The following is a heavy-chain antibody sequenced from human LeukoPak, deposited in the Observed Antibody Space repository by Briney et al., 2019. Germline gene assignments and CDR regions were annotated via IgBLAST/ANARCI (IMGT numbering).Heavy chain of an antibody. CDR2: ISYDGSNK. CDR1: GFTFSSYA. CDR3: ATEQDAYDSSGSYYYYMDV. Sequence: GGSLRLSCTASGFTFSSYAMHWVRQAPGKGLEWVAVISYDGSNKYYADSVKGRFTISRDNSKNTLYLQMNSLRAEDTAVYYCATEQDAYDSSGSYYYYMDVWGKGTTVTVSS. V-gene: IGHV3-30*04. D-gene: IGHD3-22*01. J-gene: IGHJ6*03.